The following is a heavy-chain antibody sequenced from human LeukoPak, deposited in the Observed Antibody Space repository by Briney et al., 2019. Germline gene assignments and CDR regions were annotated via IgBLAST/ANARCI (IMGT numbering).Heavy chain of an antibody. D-gene: IGHD2-2*02. V-gene: IGHV3-11*01. CDR2: ISGRGNTV. CDR3: ARSPGGLLYFVGGSDSGYFDY. CDR1: GFTFNDYY. Sequence: PGGSLRLSCAASGFTFNDYYMSWIRQAPGKGLEWVSYISGRGNTVYYADSVKGRFTISRDNAKNSLYLQMNSLRAEDTAVYYCARSPGGLLYFVGGSDSGYFDYWGQGTLVTVSS. J-gene: IGHJ4*02.